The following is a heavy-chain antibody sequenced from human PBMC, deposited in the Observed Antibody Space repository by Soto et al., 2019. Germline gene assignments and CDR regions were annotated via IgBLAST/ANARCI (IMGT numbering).Heavy chain of an antibody. D-gene: IGHD3-10*01. CDR1: GGSFSGYY. V-gene: IGHV4-34*01. CDR3: ARGRGVGSATFDY. J-gene: IGHJ4*02. CDR2: INHSGST. Sequence: WETLSLTCAVYGGSFSGYYWSWIRQPPGKGLEWIGEINHSGSTNYNPSLKSRVTISVDTSKNQFSLKLSSVTAADTAVYYCARGRGVGSATFDYWGQGTLVTVSS.